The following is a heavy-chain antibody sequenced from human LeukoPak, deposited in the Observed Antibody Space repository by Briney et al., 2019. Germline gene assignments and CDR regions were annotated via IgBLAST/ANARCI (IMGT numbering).Heavy chain of an antibody. J-gene: IGHJ2*01. D-gene: IGHD6-19*01. CDR3: ARDSKQWLVPWYFDL. Sequence: TSETLSLTCTVSGGSISSYYWSWIRQPPGKGLEWIGYIYYSGSTNYNPSLKSRVTISVDTSKNQFSLKLSSVTAADTAVYYCARDSKQWLVPWYFDLWGRGTLVTVSS. CDR2: IYYSGST. V-gene: IGHV4-59*01. CDR1: GGSISSYY.